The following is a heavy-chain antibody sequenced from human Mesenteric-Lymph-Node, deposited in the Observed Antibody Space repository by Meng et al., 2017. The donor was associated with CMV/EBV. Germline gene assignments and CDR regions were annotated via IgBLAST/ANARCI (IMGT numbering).Heavy chain of an antibody. Sequence: SETLSLTCSVSGGSIDSGNWWSWVRQPPGKGPECIGEIHYTGSTNHNPSLKSRVTISVDKSKNQFSLKLTSVTAADTAVYYCASRAPLGYDNSGSYYRYYFDSWGQGTLVTVSS. J-gene: IGHJ4*02. CDR1: GGSIDSGNW. D-gene: IGHD3-22*01. CDR2: IHYTGST. V-gene: IGHV4-4*02. CDR3: ASRAPLGYDNSGSYYRYYFDS.